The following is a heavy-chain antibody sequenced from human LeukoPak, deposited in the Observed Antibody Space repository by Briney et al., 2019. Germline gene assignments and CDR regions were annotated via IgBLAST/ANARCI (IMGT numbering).Heavy chain of an antibody. CDR3: ARGRAVADFRRGYFDY. CDR1: GRSFSGYY. J-gene: IGHJ4*02. D-gene: IGHD6-19*01. CDR2: INHSGST. Sequence: SETLSLTCAVYGRSFSGYYWSWIRQPPGKGLEWIGEINHSGSTNYNPSLKSRVTISVDTSKNQFSLKLSSVTAADTAVYYCARGRAVADFRRGYFDYWGQGTLVTVSS. V-gene: IGHV4-34*01.